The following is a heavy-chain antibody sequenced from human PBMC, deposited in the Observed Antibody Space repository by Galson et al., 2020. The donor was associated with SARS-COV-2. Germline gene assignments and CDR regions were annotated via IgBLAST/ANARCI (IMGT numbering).Heavy chain of an antibody. V-gene: IGHV1-18*01. D-gene: IGHD6-19*01. CDR1: GYTLSDYG. CDR3: ARSQISYSSYGYYYYGMDV. CDR2: ISAFNGNT. Sequence: ASEKVSCKASGYTLSDYGISWVRQAPGQGLEWMGWISAFNGNTHYAQKFQGRVTMTTDTSTSTAYMELRSLIYDDTAVYYCARSQISYSSYGYYYYGMDVWGQGTTVTVSS. J-gene: IGHJ6*02.